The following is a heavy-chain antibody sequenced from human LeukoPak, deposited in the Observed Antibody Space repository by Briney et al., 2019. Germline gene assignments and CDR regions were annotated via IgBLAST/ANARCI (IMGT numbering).Heavy chain of an antibody. CDR1: GSRFTSYW. CDR2: IYPGDSDN. D-gene: IGHD3-22*01. V-gene: IGHV5-51*01. Sequence: GESLKISFKGSGSRFTSYWIGWVRQMPGKGLEWMGIIYPGDSDNRYSPSFQGQVTISADKSISTAYLQWSSLRASDTAMYYCARCDYYDSTLGYWGQGTLVTVSS. J-gene: IGHJ4*02. CDR3: ARCDYYDSTLGY.